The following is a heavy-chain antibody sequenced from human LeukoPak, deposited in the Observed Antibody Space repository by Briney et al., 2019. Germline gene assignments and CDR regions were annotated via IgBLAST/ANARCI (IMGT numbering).Heavy chain of an antibody. Sequence: SQILSLTCAISGDSVSSNSAAWNWIRQSPSRGLEWLGRTYYRSKWYNDYAVSVKSRITINPDTSKNQFSLQLNSVTPEDTAVYYCAKALSSTGIAARPQTLDYWGQGTLVTVSS. CDR3: AKALSSTGIAARPQTLDY. D-gene: IGHD6-6*01. CDR2: TYYRSKWYN. CDR1: GDSVSSNSAA. J-gene: IGHJ4*02. V-gene: IGHV6-1*01.